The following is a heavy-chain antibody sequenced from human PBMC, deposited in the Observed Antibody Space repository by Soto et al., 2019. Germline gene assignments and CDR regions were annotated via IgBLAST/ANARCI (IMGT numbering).Heavy chain of an antibody. J-gene: IGHJ4*02. V-gene: IGHV3-23*01. CDR2: AGGGALMT. CDR1: GFTFRSYA. CDR3: AKGATNYIRFTAYPTFDS. D-gene: IGHD2-2*02. Sequence: DVQLLESGGNLVQPGGSLRLSCAASGFTFRSYAMGWVRQAPGKGLEWVSLAGGGALMTFYADSVKGRFTISRDNSRNTLFLQMNNLRAADTAVYYCAKGATNYIRFTAYPTFDSWGQGILVTVSS.